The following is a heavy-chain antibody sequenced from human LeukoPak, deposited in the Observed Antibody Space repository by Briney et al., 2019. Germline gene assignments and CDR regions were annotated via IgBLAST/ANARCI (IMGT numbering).Heavy chain of an antibody. D-gene: IGHD1-1*01. V-gene: IGHV3-7*01. CDR2: IKQDESEK. CDR3: ANFPHLEPTYLDS. J-gene: IGHJ4*02. Sequence: GGSLRLSCVGSGFTFSSDWMSWVRQAPGKGLEWVANIKQDESEKYYVDSVKGRFIVSRDNAKNSLYLQMNSLRVEDTAVYYWANFPHLEPTYLDSWGQGILVSVSS. CDR1: GFTFSSDW.